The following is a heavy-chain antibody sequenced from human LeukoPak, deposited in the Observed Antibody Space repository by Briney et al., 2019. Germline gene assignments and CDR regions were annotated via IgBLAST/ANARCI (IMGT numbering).Heavy chain of an antibody. V-gene: IGHV4-34*01. D-gene: IGHD3-22*01. CDR3: AREGNVLVVTQKKKKPFDY. Sequence: SETLSLTCGVYGDDPFGGYYWAWIRQPPGKGLGWIGEINHLGRTNYNPSLKSRVTISVDTSKKQFSLKLSSVTAADTGVYYCAREGNVLVVTQKKKKPFDYWGQGILVTVSP. J-gene: IGHJ4*02. CDR1: GDDPFGGYY. CDR2: INHLGRT.